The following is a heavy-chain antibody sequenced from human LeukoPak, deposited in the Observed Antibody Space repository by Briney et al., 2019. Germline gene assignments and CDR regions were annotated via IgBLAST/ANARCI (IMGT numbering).Heavy chain of an antibody. CDR2: ISGSGGST. Sequence: GGSLRLSCAASGFIFSSYAMSWVRQAPGKGLEWVSGISGSGGSTYYADSVKGRFTISRDNSKNTLYLQMNSLRVEDTAVYYCAKESRRLHPYYFDYWGQGTLVTVSS. D-gene: IGHD4-17*01. J-gene: IGHJ4*02. CDR3: AKESRRLHPYYFDY. V-gene: IGHV3-23*01. CDR1: GFIFSSYA.